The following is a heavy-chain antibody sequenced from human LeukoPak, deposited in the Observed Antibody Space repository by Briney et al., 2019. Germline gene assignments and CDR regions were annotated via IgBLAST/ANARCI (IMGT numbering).Heavy chain of an antibody. D-gene: IGHD2-2*01. CDR2: INAGNGNT. V-gene: IGHV1-3*01. CDR3: AREYEDIVVVPAGGYYGMDV. CDR1: GYTFTSYA. J-gene: IGHJ6*04. Sequence: GASVKVPCKASGYTFTSYAMHWVRQAPGQRLEWMGWINAGNGNTKYSQKFQGRVTITRDTSASTAYMELSSLRSEDTAVYYCAREYEDIVVVPAGGYYGMDVWGKGTTVTVSS.